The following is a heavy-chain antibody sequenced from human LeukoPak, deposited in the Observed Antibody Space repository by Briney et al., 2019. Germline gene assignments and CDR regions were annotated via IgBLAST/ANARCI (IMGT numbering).Heavy chain of an antibody. CDR1: GFTFSSYS. Sequence: GGSLRLSCATSGFTFSSYSMNWVRQAPGKGPEWASSISDNNRYIYYADSVKGRFTISRDNAKNSLNLQMNSLRAQDTAVYYCARGWFGAHPNYWGQGTLVTVSS. V-gene: IGHV3-21*01. D-gene: IGHD3-10*01. CDR3: ARGWFGAHPNY. CDR2: ISDNNRYI. J-gene: IGHJ4*02.